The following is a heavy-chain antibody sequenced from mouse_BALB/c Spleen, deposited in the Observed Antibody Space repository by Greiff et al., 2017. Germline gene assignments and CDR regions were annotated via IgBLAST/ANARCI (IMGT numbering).Heavy chain of an antibody. CDR2: ISYSGST. CDR1: GYSITSDYA. Sequence: EVQLVESGPGLVKPSQSLSLTCTVTGYSITSDYAWNWIRQFPGNKLEWMGYISYSGSTSYNPSLKSRISITRDTSKNQFFLQLNSVTTEDTATYYCARSTTVVKVDYWGQGTTLTVSS. V-gene: IGHV3-2*02. D-gene: IGHD1-1*01. J-gene: IGHJ2*01. CDR3: ARSTTVVKVDY.